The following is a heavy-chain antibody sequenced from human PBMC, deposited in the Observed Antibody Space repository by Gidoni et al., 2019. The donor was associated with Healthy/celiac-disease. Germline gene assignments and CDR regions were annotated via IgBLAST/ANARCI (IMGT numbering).Heavy chain of an antibody. D-gene: IGHD5-12*01. CDR3: ASWLRLVYGMDV. V-gene: IGHV4-34*01. Sequence: QVQLQQWGAGLLKPSETLSLTCAVYGGSFSGYYWSWIRQPPGKGLEWIGEINHSGSTNYNPSLKSRVTISVDTSKNQFSLKLSSVTAADTAVYYCASWLRLVYGMDVWGQGTTVTVSS. J-gene: IGHJ6*02. CDR2: INHSGST. CDR1: GGSFSGYY.